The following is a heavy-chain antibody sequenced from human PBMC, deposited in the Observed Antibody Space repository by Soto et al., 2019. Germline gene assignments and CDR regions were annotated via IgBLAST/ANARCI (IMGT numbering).Heavy chain of an antibody. CDR2: IIPIFGTA. Sequence: SVKVSCKASGGTFSSYAISWVRQAPGQGLEWMGGIIPIFGTANYAQKFQGRVTITADESTSTAYMELSSLRSDDTAVYYCAKEYCDTSRCYLPDYWGQGALVTVSS. D-gene: IGHD2-2*01. V-gene: IGHV1-69*13. J-gene: IGHJ4*02. CDR1: GGTFSSYA. CDR3: AKEYCDTSRCYLPDY.